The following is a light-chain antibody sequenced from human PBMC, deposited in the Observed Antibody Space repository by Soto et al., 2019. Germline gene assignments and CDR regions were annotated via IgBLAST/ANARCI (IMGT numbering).Light chain of an antibody. CDR2: GAA. Sequence: DIQMTQSPSSLSASVGDRVSISCRTSQNIDRYLNWDQQKPGQAPQVLISGAASLQSGVPSRFSGSGCGTEFTLSISSLQPEDFASYFCQQSYSATYTFGQGNRLAI. CDR3: QQSYSATYT. J-gene: IGKJ2*01. V-gene: IGKV1-39*01. CDR1: QNIDRY.